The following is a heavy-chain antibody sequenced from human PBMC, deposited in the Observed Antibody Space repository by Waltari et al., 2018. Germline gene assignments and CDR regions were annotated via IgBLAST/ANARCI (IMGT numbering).Heavy chain of an antibody. D-gene: IGHD3-10*01. J-gene: IGHJ4*02. CDR3: VGVWFYFDY. V-gene: IGHV2-5*02. Sequence: QITLKESGPTLVKPTQTLTLTCTFSGFSLTSTGVAVSWIRQPPGKALEWLARIHWDDETWYSQSLKSRLTITKDTSRHQVVLTMTNMDPVDTAKYYCVGVWFYFDYWGQGTLVTVSS. CDR2: IHWDDET. CDR1: GFSLTSTGVA.